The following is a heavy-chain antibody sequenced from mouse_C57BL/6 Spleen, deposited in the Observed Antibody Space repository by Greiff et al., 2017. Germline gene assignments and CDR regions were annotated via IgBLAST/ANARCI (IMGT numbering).Heavy chain of an antibody. V-gene: IGHV1-53*01. D-gene: IGHD2-1*01. CDR2: INPSNGGT. J-gene: IGHJ2*01. Sequence: VQLQQPGTELVKPGASVKLSCKASGYTFTSSWMHWVKQRPGQGLEWIGNINPSNGGTNYNEKLKRKATLTVDKSSSTAYMQLSRLTSEDSAVYYCARLRPLYGNFFDYWGQGTTLTVAS. CDR1: GYTFTSSW. CDR3: ARLRPLYGNFFDY.